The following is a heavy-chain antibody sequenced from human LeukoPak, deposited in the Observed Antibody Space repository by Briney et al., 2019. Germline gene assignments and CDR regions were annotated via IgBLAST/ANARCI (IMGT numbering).Heavy chain of an antibody. CDR1: GGSISSYY. D-gene: IGHD3-22*01. J-gene: IGHJ4*02. V-gene: IGHV4-4*07. CDR3: ARDEYYYGSSGYLLDY. CDR2: IYTSGST. Sequence: KPSETLSLTCTVSGGSISSYYWSWIRQPAGKGLEWIGRIYTSGSTIYNPSLKSRVTMSVDTSKNQFSLKLSSVTAADTAVYYCARDEYYYGSSGYLLDYWGQGTLVTVSS.